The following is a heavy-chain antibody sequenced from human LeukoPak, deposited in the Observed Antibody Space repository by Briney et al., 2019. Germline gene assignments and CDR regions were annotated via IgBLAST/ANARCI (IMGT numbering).Heavy chain of an antibody. Sequence: SSETLSLTCTVSGGSISTFYWSWIRQPPGKGLEWIGYIYYTGSTNYNSSLTSRVTISVDTSKNQFSLKLNSVTAADTAVYYCARGPYYSDSVTYSFDYWGQGALVTVSS. CDR3: ARGPYYSDSVTYSFDY. V-gene: IGHV4-59*01. CDR2: IYYTGST. J-gene: IGHJ4*02. CDR1: GGSISTFY. D-gene: IGHD3-22*01.